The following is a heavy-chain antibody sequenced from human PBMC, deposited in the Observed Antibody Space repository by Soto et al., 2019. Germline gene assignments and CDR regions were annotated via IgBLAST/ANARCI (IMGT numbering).Heavy chain of an antibody. CDR1: GYTFTSYG. Sequence: VASVKVSCKASGYTFTSYGISWVRQAPGQGLEWMGWISAYNGNTNYAQKLQGRVTMTTDTSTSTAYMELRSLRSDDTAVYYCARVDRSSCCDYYYGMDVWGQGTTVTVSS. CDR3: ARVDRSSCCDYYYGMDV. V-gene: IGHV1-18*01. D-gene: IGHD6-13*01. CDR2: ISAYNGNT. J-gene: IGHJ6*02.